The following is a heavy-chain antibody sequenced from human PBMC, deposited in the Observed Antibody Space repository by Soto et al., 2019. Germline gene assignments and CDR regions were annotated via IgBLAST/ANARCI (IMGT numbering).Heavy chain of an antibody. V-gene: IGHV4-34*01. CDR2: MNHDGIT. Sequence: PAGTXSLTGWVYVFSFTVYYLTWIRQPPGERREWIGEMNHDGITNYNPSLKSRVAITLDTSKNQFSLRLTSVTAADTAVYFCERAEAYLREVPFYYNGMDVWGQGTTVTVSS. CDR1: VFSFTVYY. D-gene: IGHD2-2*01. CDR3: ERAEAYLREVPFYYNGMDV. J-gene: IGHJ6*02.